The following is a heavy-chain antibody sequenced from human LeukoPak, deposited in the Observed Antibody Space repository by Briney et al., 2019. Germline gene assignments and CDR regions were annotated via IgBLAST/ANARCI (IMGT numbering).Heavy chain of an antibody. CDR1: GGSISSSSYY. J-gene: IGHJ4*02. D-gene: IGHD2-2*01. CDR3: ATRPAGPRQDHDY. V-gene: IGHV4-39*01. Sequence: SETLSLTCTVSGGSISSSSYYWGWIRQPPGKGLEWIGSIYYSGSTYYNPSLKSRVTISVDTSKDQFSLKLSSVTAADTAVYYCATRPAGPRQDHDYWGQGTLVTVSS. CDR2: IYYSGST.